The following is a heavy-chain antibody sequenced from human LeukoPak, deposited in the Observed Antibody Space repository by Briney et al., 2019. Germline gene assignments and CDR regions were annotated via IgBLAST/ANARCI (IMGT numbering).Heavy chain of an antibody. CDR1: GFTFSSYW. CDR2: IKQDGSEK. CDR3: VRDGREGFDI. J-gene: IGHJ3*02. V-gene: IGHV3-7*01. D-gene: IGHD5-24*01. Sequence: GGSLRLSCAASGFTFSSYWMSWVRQAPGKGLEWVANIKQDGSEKYYVDSVKGRFTISRDNVKNSLYLQVSSLRAGDTAVYYCVRDGREGFDIWGHGTLVIVSS.